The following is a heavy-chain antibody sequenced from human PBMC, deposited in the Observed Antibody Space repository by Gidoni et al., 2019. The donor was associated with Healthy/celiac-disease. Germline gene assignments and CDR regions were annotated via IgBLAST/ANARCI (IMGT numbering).Heavy chain of an antibody. CDR3: AKDKYYYDSTLWYFDY. CDR2: ISGSGGST. Sequence: EVQLLESGGGLVQPGGSLRLYCAASGFTFSSYAMSWVRQAPGKGLEWVSAISGSGGSTYYADSVKGRFTISRDNSKNTLYLQMNSLRAEDTAVYYCAKDKYYYDSTLWYFDYWGQGTLVTVSS. CDR1: GFTFSSYA. V-gene: IGHV3-23*01. J-gene: IGHJ4*02. D-gene: IGHD3-22*01.